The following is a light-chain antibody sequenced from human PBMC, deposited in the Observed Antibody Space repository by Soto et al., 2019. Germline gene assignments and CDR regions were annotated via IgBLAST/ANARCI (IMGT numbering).Light chain of an antibody. CDR2: GVS. CDR3: QHYNYWPFT. CDR1: QSVSSK. Sequence: EIVLTQSPATLSVSPGERVTLSCRASQSVSSKLAWYQQKPGQAPRLLIYGVSTRATGIPDRFSGSGSGTGFTLTISSLQSEDFAVYYCQHYNYWPFTFGPGTKVDI. V-gene: IGKV3-15*01. J-gene: IGKJ3*01.